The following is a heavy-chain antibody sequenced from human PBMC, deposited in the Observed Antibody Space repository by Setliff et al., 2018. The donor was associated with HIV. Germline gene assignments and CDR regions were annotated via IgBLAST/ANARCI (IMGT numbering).Heavy chain of an antibody. CDR2: ITSSGRTT. J-gene: IGHJ4*02. CDR1: GFTFSDYY. Sequence: GGSLRLSCAASGFTFSDYYLHWIRQAPGKGLEWVSCITSSGRTTYYADSVKGRFTISRDNAKSSLFLQMNSLRADDTGLYYCARGPSYYYDSSGYYFDSWGQGTLVTVSS. V-gene: IGHV3-11*01. D-gene: IGHD3-22*01. CDR3: ARGPSYYYDSSGYYFDS.